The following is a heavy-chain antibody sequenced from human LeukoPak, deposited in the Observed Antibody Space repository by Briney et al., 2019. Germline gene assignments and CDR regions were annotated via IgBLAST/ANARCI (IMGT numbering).Heavy chain of an antibody. CDR3: AKDGDPYYGDYAPYYFDY. Sequence: GGSLRLSCAASGFTVSSNYMSWVRQAPGKGLEWVSAISGSGGSTYYADSVKGRFTISRDNSKNTLYLQMNSLRAEDTAVYYCAKDGDPYYGDYAPYYFDYWGQGTLVTVSS. V-gene: IGHV3-23*01. CDR2: ISGSGGST. J-gene: IGHJ4*02. CDR1: GFTVSSNY. D-gene: IGHD4-17*01.